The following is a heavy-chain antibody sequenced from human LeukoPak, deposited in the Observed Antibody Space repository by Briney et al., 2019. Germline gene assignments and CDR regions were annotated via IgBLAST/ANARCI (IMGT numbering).Heavy chain of an antibody. V-gene: IGHV4-59*12. D-gene: IGHD2-15*01. Sequence: SETLSLTCTVSGGSISSYYWSWIRQPPGKGLEWIGYIYYSGTTNYNPSLKSRVTISVDTSKNQFSLKLSSVTAADTAVYYCARDGRGYYFDYWGQGTLVTVSS. CDR1: GGSISSYY. CDR2: IYYSGTT. CDR3: ARDGRGYYFDY. J-gene: IGHJ4*02.